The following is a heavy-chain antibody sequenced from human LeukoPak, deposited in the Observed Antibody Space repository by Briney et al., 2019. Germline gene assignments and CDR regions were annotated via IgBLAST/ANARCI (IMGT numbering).Heavy chain of an antibody. D-gene: IGHD4-11*01. V-gene: IGHV3-23*01. Sequence: GGSLRLSCAASGFTFSSYALTWVRQVPGKGLEFVSAIRGSGDNTYNADSVKGRFSISRDNSKNTLYLQMNSLRAEDTAVYYCAKGRIDYPWYFDYWGQGTLVTVSS. J-gene: IGHJ4*02. CDR2: IRGSGDNT. CDR3: AKGRIDYPWYFDY. CDR1: GFTFSSYA.